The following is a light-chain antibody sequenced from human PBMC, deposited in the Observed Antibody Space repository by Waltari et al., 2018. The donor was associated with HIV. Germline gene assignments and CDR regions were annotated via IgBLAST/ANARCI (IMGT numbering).Light chain of an antibody. Sequence: EIVMTKSPATLSVSPGERATLSCRASQSVSSNLAWYLQKPGQAPRLLVSGSSTRATGIPARFSCSGSGTEFTLTISSLQSEDFAVYYCQQYYDWPSFGQGTRLEIK. CDR2: GSS. J-gene: IGKJ5*01. CDR1: QSVSSN. CDR3: QQYYDWPS. V-gene: IGKV3-15*01.